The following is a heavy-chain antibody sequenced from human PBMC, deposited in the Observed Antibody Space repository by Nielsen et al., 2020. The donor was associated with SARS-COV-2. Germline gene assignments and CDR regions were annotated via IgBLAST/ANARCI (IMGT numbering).Heavy chain of an antibody. CDR2: ISWNSGSI. D-gene: IGHD3-3*01. CDR1: GFTFDDYA. V-gene: IGHV3-9*01. Sequence: SLKISCAASGFTFDDYAMHWVRQAPGKGLEWVSGISWNSGSIGYADSVKGRFTISRDNAKNSLYLQMNSLRAEDTALYYCARDPFYYDFWSGPSLRGSYGMDVWGQGTTVTVSS. CDR3: ARDPFYYDFWSGPSLRGSYGMDV. J-gene: IGHJ6*02.